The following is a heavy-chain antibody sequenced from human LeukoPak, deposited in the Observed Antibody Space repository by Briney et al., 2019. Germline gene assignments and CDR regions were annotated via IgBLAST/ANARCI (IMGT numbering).Heavy chain of an antibody. V-gene: IGHV3-30*04. J-gene: IGHJ4*02. D-gene: IGHD3-22*01. CDR1: GFTFSSYA. Sequence: GGSLRLFCAASGFTFSSYAMHWVRQAPGKGLEWVAVISYDGSNKYYADSVKGRFTISRDNSKNTLYLQMNSLRAEDTAVYYCAREARHYYDSSGYPDYWGQGTLVSVSS. CDR3: AREARHYYDSSGYPDY. CDR2: ISYDGSNK.